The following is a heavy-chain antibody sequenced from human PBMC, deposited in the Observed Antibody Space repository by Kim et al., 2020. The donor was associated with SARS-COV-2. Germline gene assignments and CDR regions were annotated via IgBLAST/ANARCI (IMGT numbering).Heavy chain of an antibody. CDR1: GFTFTSSA. D-gene: IGHD3-9*01. CDR2: IVVGSGNT. V-gene: IGHV1-58*01. J-gene: IGHJ2*01. Sequence: SVKVSCKASGFTFTSSAVQWVRQARGQRLEWIGWIVVGSGNTNYAQKFQERVTITRDMSTSTAYMELSSLRSEDTAVYYCAADISLGYFDWLRTNPYGWYFDLWGRGTLVTVSS. CDR3: AADISLGYFDWLRTNPYGWYFDL.